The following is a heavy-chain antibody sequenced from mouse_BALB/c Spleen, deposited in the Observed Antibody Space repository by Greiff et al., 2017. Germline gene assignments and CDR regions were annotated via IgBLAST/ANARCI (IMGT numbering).Heavy chain of an antibody. D-gene: IGHD2-4*01. J-gene: IGHJ4*01. Sequence: EVKLMESGGGLVKPGGSLKLSCAASGFTFSSYAMSWVRQTPEKRLEWVATISSGGSYTYYPDSVKGRFTISRDNAKNTLYLQMSSLRSEDTAMYYCARHDYDVYAMDYWGQGTSVTVSS. CDR1: GFTFSSYA. V-gene: IGHV5-9-3*01. CDR2: ISSGGSYT. CDR3: ARHDYDVYAMDY.